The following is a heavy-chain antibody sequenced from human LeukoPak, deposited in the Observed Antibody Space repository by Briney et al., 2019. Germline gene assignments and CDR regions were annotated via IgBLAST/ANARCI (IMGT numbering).Heavy chain of an antibody. D-gene: IGHD1-26*01. Sequence: ASVKVSCKVSGYTLTELSMHWVRQAPGKGLEWMGGFDPEDGETIYAQKFQGRVTMTEDTSTDTAYMELSSLRSEDTAVYYCATAPYSGSYYDAFDIWGQGTMVTVCS. CDR2: FDPEDGET. V-gene: IGHV1-24*01. CDR3: ATAPYSGSYYDAFDI. J-gene: IGHJ3*02. CDR1: GYTLTELS.